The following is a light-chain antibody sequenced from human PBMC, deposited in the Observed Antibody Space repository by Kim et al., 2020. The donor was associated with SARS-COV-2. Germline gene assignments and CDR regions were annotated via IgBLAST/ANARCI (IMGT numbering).Light chain of an antibody. CDR2: DVT. CDR3: STYTDSVM. CDR1: SSDVGAGHY. J-gene: IGLJ3*02. V-gene: IGLV2-14*03. Sequence: QSALTQPASVSGSLVQSITISCTGSSSDVGAGHYVSWYRHHPGKAPKLMIYDVTLRPSGVSNRFSGSKSGNTASLTISGRQAEDEDDYYCSTYTDSVMFGGGTQLTVL.